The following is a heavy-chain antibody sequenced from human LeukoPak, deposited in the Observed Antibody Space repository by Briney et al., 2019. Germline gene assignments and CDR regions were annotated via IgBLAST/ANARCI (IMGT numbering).Heavy chain of an antibody. V-gene: IGHV3-33*01. CDR2: IWYDGSNE. D-gene: IGHD6-13*01. J-gene: IGHJ6*02. Sequence: GRSLRLSCAASGFTFSSYGMHWVRQAPGKGLEWVAIIWYDGSNEYYADSVKGRFTISRDNSKNTLYLQMNSLRAEDTAVYYCARGGSSSWYGMDVWGQGTTVTVSS. CDR1: GFTFSSYG. CDR3: ARGGSSSWYGMDV.